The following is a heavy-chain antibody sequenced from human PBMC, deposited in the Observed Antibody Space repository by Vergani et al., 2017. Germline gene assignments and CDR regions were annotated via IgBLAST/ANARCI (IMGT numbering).Heavy chain of an antibody. J-gene: IGHJ6*02. V-gene: IGHV3-49*03. CDR1: GFTFGDYA. CDR3: TMAPMTTVTRRSRGRNYYYYGMDV. CDR2: IRSKAYGGTT. Sequence: EVQLVESGGGLVQPGRSLRLSCTASGFTFGDYAMSWFRQAPGKGLEWVGFIRSKAYGGTTEYAASVKGRFTISRDDYKSIAYLQMNSLKTEDTAVYYCTMAPMTTVTRRSRGRNYYYYGMDVWGQGTTVTVSS. D-gene: IGHD4-17*01.